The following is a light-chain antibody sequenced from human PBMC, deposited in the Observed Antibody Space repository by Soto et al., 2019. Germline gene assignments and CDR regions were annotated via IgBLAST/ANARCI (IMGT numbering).Light chain of an antibody. CDR3: QKSFVSPYT. J-gene: IGKJ2*01. CDR2: AAS. Sequence: DIQMTQSPSSLSAYVTDRVTITCRASQTVNSYLNWYQQKPGKAPKLLISAASTLQGGVPSRFSASGSCTEFTLTLRRLRLEDFATYYCQKSFVSPYTFGQGTKLEI. V-gene: IGKV1-39*01. CDR1: QTVNSY.